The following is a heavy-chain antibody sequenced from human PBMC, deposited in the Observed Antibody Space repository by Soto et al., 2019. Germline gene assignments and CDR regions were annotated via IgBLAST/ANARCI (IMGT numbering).Heavy chain of an antibody. CDR3: AKTENYNFWSGHFDY. CDR1: GFTFSSYG. V-gene: IGHV3-30*18. CDR2: ISYDGGNK. Sequence: GGSLRLSCAASGFTFSSYGMHWVRQAPGKGLEWVAVISYDGGNKYYADSVKGRFTISRDNSKNTLYLQMNSLRAEDTAVYYCAKTENYNFWSGHFDYWGQGXLVTVYS. D-gene: IGHD3-3*01. J-gene: IGHJ4*02.